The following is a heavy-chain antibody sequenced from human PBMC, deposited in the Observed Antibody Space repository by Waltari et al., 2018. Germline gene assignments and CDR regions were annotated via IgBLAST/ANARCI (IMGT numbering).Heavy chain of an antibody. CDR2: IYYSGST. J-gene: IGHJ4*02. D-gene: IGHD4-17*01. V-gene: IGHV4-39*01. Sequence: QLQLQESGPGLVKPSETLSLTCTDNGCSISSSSYYWRWIRQPPGKGLEWIGSIYYSGSTYYNPSLKSRVTISVDTSKNQFSLKLSSVTAADTAVYYCARLAVTTPLSYFDYWGQGTLVTVSS. CDR1: GCSISSSSYY. CDR3: ARLAVTTPLSYFDY.